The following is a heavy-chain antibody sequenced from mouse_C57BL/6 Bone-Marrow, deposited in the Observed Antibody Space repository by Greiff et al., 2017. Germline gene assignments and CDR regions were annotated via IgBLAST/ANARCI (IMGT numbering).Heavy chain of an antibody. V-gene: IGHV14-4*01. CDR1: GFNIKDDY. D-gene: IGHD2-3*01. CDR2: IDPENGDT. J-gene: IGHJ1*03. Sequence: EVQLQQSGAELVRPGASVKLSCTASGFNIKDDYMHWVKQRPEQGLEWIGWIDPENGDTEYASKFQGKATITADTSSNTAYLQLSRLTSEDTAVYYCTDPIYDGYYFDVWGTGTTVTVSS. CDR3: TDPIYDGYYFDV.